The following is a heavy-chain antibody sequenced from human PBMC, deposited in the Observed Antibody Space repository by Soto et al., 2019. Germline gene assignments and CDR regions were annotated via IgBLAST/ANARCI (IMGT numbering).Heavy chain of an antibody. D-gene: IGHD3-22*01. J-gene: IGHJ3*02. Sequence: GGFLRLSCAASGFTFSSYWMSWVRQAPGKGLEWVANIKPDGSEKWYVESVKGRFTISRDNAKNSLYLQMNSLRVEDTAVYYCARGDYYDTSGPFSDAFDIWGQGTMVTVSS. CDR3: ARGDYYDTSGPFSDAFDI. V-gene: IGHV3-7*04. CDR2: IKPDGSEK. CDR1: GFTFSSYW.